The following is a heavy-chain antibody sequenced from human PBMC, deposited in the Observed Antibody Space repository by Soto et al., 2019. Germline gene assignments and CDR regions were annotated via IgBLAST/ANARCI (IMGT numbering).Heavy chain of an antibody. CDR2: IYYSGST. V-gene: IGHV4-39*01. CDR3: AGLIYGSGSLMYYHYYGMDV. Sequence: QLQLQESGPGLVKPSETLSLTCTVSGGSISSSSYYWGWIRQPPGKGLEWIGSIYYSGSTYYNPSLKSRVTISVDTSKNQFSLKLSSVTAADTAVYYCAGLIYGSGSLMYYHYYGMDVWGQGTTVTVSS. CDR1: GGSISSSSYY. D-gene: IGHD3-10*01. J-gene: IGHJ6*02.